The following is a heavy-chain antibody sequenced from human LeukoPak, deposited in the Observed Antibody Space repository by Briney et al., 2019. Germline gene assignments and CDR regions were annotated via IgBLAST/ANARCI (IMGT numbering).Heavy chain of an antibody. CDR3: AREVVATITYSDY. CDR2: IYHSGSA. CDR1: GYSISSGYY. D-gene: IGHD5-12*01. Sequence: SETLSLTCAVSGYSISSGYYWGFIRQPPGKGLEWIGSIYHSGSAYYNPSLKSRVTISVDTSKNQFPLKLSSVTAADTAVYYCAREVVATITYSDYWGQGTLVTVSS. V-gene: IGHV4-38-2*02. J-gene: IGHJ4*02.